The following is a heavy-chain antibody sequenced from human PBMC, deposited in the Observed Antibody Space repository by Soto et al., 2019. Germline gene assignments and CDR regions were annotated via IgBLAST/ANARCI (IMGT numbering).Heavy chain of an antibody. J-gene: IGHJ6*02. CDR1: GGTFSSYA. CDR2: IIPIFGTA. CDR3: ARLRGATVTPLGENHTPNLLDV. D-gene: IGHD4-17*01. Sequence: QVQLVQSGAEVKKPGSSVKVSCKASGGTFSSYAISWVRQAPGQGLEWMGGIIPIFGTANYAEKFQGRVTITADESTSTDYMDLSSLRSEDAAVYYSARLRGATVTPLGENHTPNLLDVWGQGTTVTVS. V-gene: IGHV1-69*01.